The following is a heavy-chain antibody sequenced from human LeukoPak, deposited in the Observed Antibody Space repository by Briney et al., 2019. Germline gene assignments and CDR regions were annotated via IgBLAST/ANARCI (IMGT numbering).Heavy chain of an antibody. D-gene: IGHD2-15*01. J-gene: IGHJ4*02. V-gene: IGHV3-30-3*01. Sequence: GGSLRLSCAASGFTFSSYAMHWVRQAPGKGLEWVAVISYDGSNKYYADSVKGQFTISRDNSKNTLYLQMNSLRAEDTAVYYCARGRHIVVVVAVHFDYWGQGTLVTVSS. CDR2: ISYDGSNK. CDR3: ARGRHIVVVVAVHFDY. CDR1: GFTFSSYA.